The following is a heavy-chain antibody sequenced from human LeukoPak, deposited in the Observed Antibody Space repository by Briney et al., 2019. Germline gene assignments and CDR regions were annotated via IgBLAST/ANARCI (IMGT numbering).Heavy chain of an antibody. J-gene: IGHJ4*02. V-gene: IGHV1-46*01. CDR2: INPSGGST. D-gene: IGHD1-14*01. CDR3: ARDDGQSNEPNTFDY. Sequence: ASVKVSCKASGYTFTSYYMHWVRQAPGQGLEWMGIINPSGGSTSYAQKFQGRVTMTRDTSTSTVYMELSSLRSEDTAVYYCARDDGQSNEPNTFDYWGQGTLVTVSS. CDR1: GYTFTSYY.